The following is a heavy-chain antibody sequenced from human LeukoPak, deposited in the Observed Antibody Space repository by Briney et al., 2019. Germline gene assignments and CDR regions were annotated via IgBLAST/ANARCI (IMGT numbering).Heavy chain of an antibody. D-gene: IGHD2-2*01. CDR1: GFTFSTYA. CDR2: LSGSGGST. V-gene: IGHV3-23*01. Sequence: GGSLRLSCDASGFTFSTYAMSWVRQPPGEGLEWVAGLSGSGGSTWYADSEKGRFTISRDNSKNTVYLHMNSLRAEDTAVYYCAKFEGLCGSANTCYHFDCWGQGTLVTVSS. J-gene: IGHJ4*02. CDR3: AKFEGLCGSANTCYHFDC.